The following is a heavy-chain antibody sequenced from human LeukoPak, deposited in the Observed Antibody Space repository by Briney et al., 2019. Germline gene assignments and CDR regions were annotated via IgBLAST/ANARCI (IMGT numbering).Heavy chain of an antibody. J-gene: IGHJ4*02. Sequence: GASVKVSYKASGYTFTSYGISWVRQAPGQGLEWMGGIIPIFGTANYAQKFQGRVTITADKSTSTAYMELSSLRSEDTAVYYCARSSSGGWYGYWGQGTLVTVSS. CDR1: GYTFTSYG. CDR3: ARSSSGGWYGY. CDR2: IIPIFGTA. V-gene: IGHV1-69*06. D-gene: IGHD6-19*01.